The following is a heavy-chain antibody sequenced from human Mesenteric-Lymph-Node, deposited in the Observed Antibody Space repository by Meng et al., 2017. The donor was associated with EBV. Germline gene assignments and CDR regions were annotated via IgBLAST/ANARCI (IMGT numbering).Heavy chain of an antibody. V-gene: IGHV4-34*01. CDR1: GGSFGGYY. Sequence: QWQLQQGGAGLLKPSETLPLTCAVYGGSFGGYYWSWIRQPPGKGLEWIGEINHSGSTNYNPSLKSRVTISVDTSKNQFSLKLSSVTAADTAVYYCARRGKVGAGYWGQGTLVTVSS. CDR2: INHSGST. D-gene: IGHD1-26*01. J-gene: IGHJ4*02. CDR3: ARRGKVGAGY.